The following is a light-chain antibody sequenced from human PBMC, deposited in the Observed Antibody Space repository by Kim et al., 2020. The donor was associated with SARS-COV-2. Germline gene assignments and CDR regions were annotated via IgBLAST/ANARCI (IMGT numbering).Light chain of an antibody. Sequence: SYELTQPPSVSVSPGQTASITCSGYKLGDKYVSWYQQKPGQSPGVVIYQDNQRPSGIPERFSGSNSGNTATLTISGTQAMDEADYYGQAGDSSTHNYV. V-gene: IGLV3-1*01. CDR1: KLGDKY. J-gene: IGLJ1*01. CDR2: QDN. CDR3: QAGDSSTHNYV.